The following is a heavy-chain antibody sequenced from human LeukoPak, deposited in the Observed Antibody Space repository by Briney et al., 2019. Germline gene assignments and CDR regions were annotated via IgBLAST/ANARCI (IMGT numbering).Heavy chain of an antibody. D-gene: IGHD3-22*01. V-gene: IGHV4-4*07. CDR2: IYTSGST. CDR3: ARDNYYDSSGSYWYFDL. Sequence: PSETLSLTCTVSGGSISSYYWSWIRQPAGKGLEWIGRIYTSGSTNYNPSLKSRVTMSVDTSKNQFSLKLSSVTAADTAVYYCARDNYYDSSGSYWYFDLWGRGTLVTVSS. J-gene: IGHJ2*01. CDR1: GGSISSYY.